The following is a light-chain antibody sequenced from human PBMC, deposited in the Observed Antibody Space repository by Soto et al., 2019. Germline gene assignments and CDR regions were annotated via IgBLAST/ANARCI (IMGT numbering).Light chain of an antibody. V-gene: IGLV2-14*01. CDR1: NSDVGGFNY. J-gene: IGLJ2*01. Sequence: QSALTQPASVSGSPGQSITISCTGTNSDVGGFNYVSWYQQHPGKAPKLMIYEVSNRPSGVSNRFSGSKSGNTASLTISGLQAEDEADYYCISYRSGGTAVFGGRTKLTVL. CDR3: ISYRSGGTAV. CDR2: EVS.